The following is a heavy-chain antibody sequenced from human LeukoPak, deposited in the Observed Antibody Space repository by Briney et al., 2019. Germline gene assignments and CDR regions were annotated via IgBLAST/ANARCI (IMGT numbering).Heavy chain of an antibody. V-gene: IGHV6-1*01. J-gene: IGHJ6*03. D-gene: IGHD6-19*01. CDR1: GDSVSSNSAA. CDR2: TYYRSKWYN. CDR3: ARGYYSSGWLYYCCYYMDV. Sequence: SQTLSLTCAISGDSVSSNSAAWNWIRQPPSRGLEWLGRTYYRSKWYNDYAVSVKSRITINPDTSKNQFSLQLNSVTPEDTAVYYCARGYYSSGWLYYCCYYMDVWGKGTTVTVSS.